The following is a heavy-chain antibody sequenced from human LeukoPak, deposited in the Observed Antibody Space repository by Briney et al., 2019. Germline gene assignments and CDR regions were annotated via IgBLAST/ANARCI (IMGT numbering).Heavy chain of an antibody. CDR2: ISGSDDST. CDR3: AKHLYNVYFYAMDV. V-gene: IGHV3-23*01. D-gene: IGHD1-1*01. CDR1: RFTFSNYA. J-gene: IGHJ6*02. Sequence: TGGSLRLSCAASRFTFSNYAMSWVRQAPGKGLEWVSSISGSDDSTYYADSVKGRFTISRDTSKNTLYLQMNSLGAEDTAVYYCAKHLYNVYFYAMDVWGQGTTVTVSS.